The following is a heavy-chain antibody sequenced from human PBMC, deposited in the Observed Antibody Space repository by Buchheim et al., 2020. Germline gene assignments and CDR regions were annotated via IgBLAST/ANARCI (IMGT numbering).Heavy chain of an antibody. J-gene: IGHJ5*02. D-gene: IGHD3-22*01. CDR2: INWNGGST. V-gene: IGHV3-20*01. Sequence: EVQLVESGGGLVQPGGSLRLSCAASGFTFSSSWMHWVRQAPGKGLEWVSGINWNGGSTGYADSVKGRFTISRDNAKNSLYLQMNSLRAEDTALYHCARVAGPTYYYDSSGWGWFDPWGQGTL. CDR3: ARVAGPTYYYDSSGWGWFDP. CDR1: GFTFSSSW.